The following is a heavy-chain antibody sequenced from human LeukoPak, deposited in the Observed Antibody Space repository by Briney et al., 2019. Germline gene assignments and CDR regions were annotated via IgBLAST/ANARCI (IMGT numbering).Heavy chain of an antibody. V-gene: IGHV3-30-3*01. CDR3: ARAPMSYDSSGFGGAFDI. Sequence: GGSLRLSCAASGSTFSNYAMHWVRQAPGKGLEWVAVISYDGTNKYYADSVKGRFTISRDNSKNTMYLQMNSLRAEDTAMYYCARAPMSYDSSGFGGAFDIWGQGTMVTVSS. CDR1: GSTFSNYA. J-gene: IGHJ3*02. D-gene: IGHD3-22*01. CDR2: ISYDGTNK.